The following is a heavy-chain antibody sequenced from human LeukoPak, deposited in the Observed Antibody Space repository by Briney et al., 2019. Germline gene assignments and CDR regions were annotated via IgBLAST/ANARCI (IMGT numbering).Heavy chain of an antibody. CDR2: ISSSSSAI. Sequence: GGSPRLSCAASGFTFSSYSMNWVRQAPGKGLEWVSYISSSSSAIYYADSVKGRFTVSRDNSKNTLFLQMNSLRAEDTAVYYCAKDGGLWVSAHWGDSWGRGTLVTVSS. J-gene: IGHJ4*02. CDR3: AKDGGLWVSAHWGDS. V-gene: IGHV3-48*01. CDR1: GFTFSSYS. D-gene: IGHD7-27*01.